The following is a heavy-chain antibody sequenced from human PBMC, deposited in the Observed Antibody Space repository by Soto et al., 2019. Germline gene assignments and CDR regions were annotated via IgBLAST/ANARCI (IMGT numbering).Heavy chain of an antibody. Sequence: QVQLVQSGAEVKKPGASVTVSCKTSGYTFSNYGINWVRQAPGQGLEWMGWISGYNGNTNYAQTVQGRVTMTTDTSTGTLYMELRSLKSDDTAIYYGSRFIMVGGWFDPNYYHGMDVWGQGTTVTVSS. CDR1: GYTFSNYG. CDR2: ISGYNGNT. V-gene: IGHV1-18*01. D-gene: IGHD6-19*01. J-gene: IGHJ6*02. CDR3: SRFIMVGGWFDPNYYHGMDV.